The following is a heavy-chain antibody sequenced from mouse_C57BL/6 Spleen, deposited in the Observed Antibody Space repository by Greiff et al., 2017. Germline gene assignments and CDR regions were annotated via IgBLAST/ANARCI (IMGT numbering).Heavy chain of an antibody. CDR3: ARRYGSSYHYWYFDV. J-gene: IGHJ1*03. Sequence: EVMLVESGGGLVKPGGSLKLSCAASGFTFSDYGMHWVRQAPEKGLEWVAYISSGSSTIYYADTVKGRFTISRDNAKNTLFLQMTSLRSEDTAMYYCARRYGSSYHYWYFDVWGTGTTVTVSS. CDR1: GFTFSDYG. CDR2: ISSGSSTI. V-gene: IGHV5-17*01. D-gene: IGHD1-1*01.